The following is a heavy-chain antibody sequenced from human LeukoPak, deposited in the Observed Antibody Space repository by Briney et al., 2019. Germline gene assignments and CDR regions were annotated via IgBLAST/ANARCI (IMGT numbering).Heavy chain of an antibody. J-gene: IGHJ4*02. CDR3: ARVSVTMVGY. CDR1: GGSISSSSYY. CDR2: IYYSGST. V-gene: IGHV4-39*07. D-gene: IGHD4-23*01. Sequence: SGTLSLTCTVSGGSISSSSYYWGWIRQPPGKGLEWIGSIYYSGSTYYNPSLKSRVTISVDTSKNQFSLKLSSVTAADTAVYYCARVSVTMVGYWGQGTLVTVSS.